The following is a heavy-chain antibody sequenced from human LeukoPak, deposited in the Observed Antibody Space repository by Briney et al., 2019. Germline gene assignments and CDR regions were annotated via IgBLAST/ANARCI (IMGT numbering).Heavy chain of an antibody. V-gene: IGHV3-7*01. J-gene: IGHJ3*02. CDR3: ARDPAYGALDI. Sequence: GGSLRLSCEASGFTFSNSYMSWVRQAPGKGLKWVAIINPDGSQGSYVDSVKGRFAISRDNALNSLFLQMNSVSAEDTAVYYCARDPAYGALDIWGQGTTVTVSS. CDR1: GFTFSNSY. D-gene: IGHD2-21*01. CDR2: INPDGSQG.